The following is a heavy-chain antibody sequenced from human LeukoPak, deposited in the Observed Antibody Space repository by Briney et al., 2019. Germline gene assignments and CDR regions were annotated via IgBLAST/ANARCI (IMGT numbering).Heavy chain of an antibody. D-gene: IGHD4-17*01. V-gene: IGHV4-34*01. J-gene: IGHJ4*02. CDR1: GVPFNDYY. CDR2: INHSGYT. CDR3: TRMTTGHDY. Sequence: SETLSLTCAVPGVPFNDYYWSWVRQTPGKGLEWIGEINHSGYTNDSPSLKSRVTPSIDTSRSQLCLSLRSVTDADTGLYFCTRMTTGHDYWAQGTLVSVSS.